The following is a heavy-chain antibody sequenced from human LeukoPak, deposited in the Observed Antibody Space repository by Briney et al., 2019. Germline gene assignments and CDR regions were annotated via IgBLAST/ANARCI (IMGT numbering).Heavy chain of an antibody. D-gene: IGHD3-3*01. CDR2: ISGSGSTV. CDR3: ARLGVTRPGY. J-gene: IGHJ4*02. CDR1: GFIFSSYE. Sequence: PGGSLRLSCAVSGFIFSSYEMNWVRQAPGKGLEWVSYISGSGSTVYYADSVKGRFTISRDNAKNSLFLQMNSLRAEDTAVYYCARLGVTRPGYWGQGTLVTVSS. V-gene: IGHV3-48*03.